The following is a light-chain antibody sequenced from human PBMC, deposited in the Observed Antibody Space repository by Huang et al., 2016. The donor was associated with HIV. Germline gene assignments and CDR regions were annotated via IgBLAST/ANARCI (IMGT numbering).Light chain of an antibody. J-gene: IGKJ1*01. CDR3: HHYGGSSWT. CDR2: GTS. CDR1: QSVSTYY. V-gene: IGKV3-20*01. Sequence: EIVLTQSPGTLSLSPGKGATLSCRASQSVSTYYLGWFQQKPGQAPRLLIYGTSSRANGIPDRFSGSGSGTDFTLTISRLEPEDFAVYYCHHYGGSSWTFGLGTKVEIK.